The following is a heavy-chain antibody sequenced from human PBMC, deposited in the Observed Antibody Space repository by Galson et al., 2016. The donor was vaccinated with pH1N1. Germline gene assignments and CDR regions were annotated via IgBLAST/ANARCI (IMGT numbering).Heavy chain of an antibody. J-gene: IGHJ4*02. CDR2: FDPEDGEA. Sequence: SVKVSCKVSGNSLTQLFIHWVRQTPGKGLEWMGGFDPEDGEAIHAQEFQGRFIMTGDTSTDTAYMELSSLGSEDTAVYFCTTGQYCSAGTCTFDYWGQGTLVTVSS. V-gene: IGHV1-24*01. D-gene: IGHD2-15*01. CDR3: TTGQYCSAGTCTFDY. CDR1: GNSLTQLF.